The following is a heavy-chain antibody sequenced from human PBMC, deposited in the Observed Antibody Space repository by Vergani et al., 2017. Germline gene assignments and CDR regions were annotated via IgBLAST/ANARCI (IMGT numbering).Heavy chain of an antibody. Sequence: QVQLQESGPGLVKPSETLSLTCTVSGGSISSYYWSWIRQPPGKGLEWIGYIYYSGSTNYNPSLKSRVTISVDTSKNQFSLKLSSVTAAVTAVYYCARVAYGDYYYYFDYWGQGTLVTVSS. J-gene: IGHJ4*02. D-gene: IGHD4-17*01. CDR3: ARVAYGDYYYYFDY. V-gene: IGHV4-59*01. CDR1: GGSISSYY. CDR2: IYYSGST.